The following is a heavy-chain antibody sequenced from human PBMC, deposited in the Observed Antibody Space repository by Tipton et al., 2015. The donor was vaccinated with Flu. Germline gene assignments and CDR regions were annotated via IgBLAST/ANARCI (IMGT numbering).Heavy chain of an antibody. D-gene: IGHD3-9*01. Sequence: QMQLVQSGGGVVQPGGSQRLSCTGSGFSFSSYAIHWVRQTPGKGLEWVAVISYDGGKKYYADSVKGRLTISRDNSKNTLYLQMDSLRPEDSTLYCCASGYSFDYKYYGMDVWGQGTTVTVSS. V-gene: IGHV3-30-3*01. CDR2: ISYDGGKK. CDR1: GFSFSSYA. CDR3: ASGYSFDYKYYGMDV. J-gene: IGHJ6*02.